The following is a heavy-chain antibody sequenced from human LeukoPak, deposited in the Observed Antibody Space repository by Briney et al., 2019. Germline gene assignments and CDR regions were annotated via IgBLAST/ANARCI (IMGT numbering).Heavy chain of an antibody. J-gene: IGHJ4*02. Sequence: PGGSLRLSCAASGFTFSDYSMSWVRQAPGKGLEWVSSISLSSNYIYYADSVKGRFSISRENAKNSLYLQMNTLRTEDTAVYYCAKTKSFWAPFDYWGQGTLVTVSS. CDR2: ISLSSNYI. D-gene: IGHD1-1*01. CDR3: AKTKSFWAPFDY. V-gene: IGHV3-21*04. CDR1: GFTFSDYS.